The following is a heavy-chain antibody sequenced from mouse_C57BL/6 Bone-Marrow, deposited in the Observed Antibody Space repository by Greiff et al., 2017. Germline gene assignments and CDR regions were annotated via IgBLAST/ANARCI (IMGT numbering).Heavy chain of an antibody. CDR2: ISNLAYSI. CDR1: GFTFSDYG. J-gene: IGHJ3*01. V-gene: IGHV5-15*01. CDR3: ARHGGFAY. Sequence: EVKLVESGGGLVQPGGSLKLSCAASGFTFSDYGMAWVRQAPRKGPEWVAFISNLAYSIYYADTVTGRFTISRENAKNTLYLEMSSLRSEDTAMYYCARHGGFAYWGQGTLVTVSA.